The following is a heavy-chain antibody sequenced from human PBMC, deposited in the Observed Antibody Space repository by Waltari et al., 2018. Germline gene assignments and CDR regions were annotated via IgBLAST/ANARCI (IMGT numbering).Heavy chain of an antibody. V-gene: IGHV1-2*02. Sequence: QVQLVQSGAEVKKPGASVKVSCKASGYTFTGYYMHWVRQAPGQGLEWMGWINPNSGGTNYAQKFQGRVTMTRDTSISTAYMELSRLRSDDTAVYYCARTLGYCSSTSCLYGGVCYYYGMDVWGQGTTVTVSS. CDR2: INPNSGGT. CDR3: ARTLGYCSSTSCLYGGVCYYYGMDV. J-gene: IGHJ6*02. CDR1: GYTFTGYY. D-gene: IGHD2-2*01.